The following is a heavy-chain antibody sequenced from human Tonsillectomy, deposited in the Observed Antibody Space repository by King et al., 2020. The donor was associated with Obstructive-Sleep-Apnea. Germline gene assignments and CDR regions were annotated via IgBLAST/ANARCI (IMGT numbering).Heavy chain of an antibody. D-gene: IGHD2-21*02. Sequence: HVQLVESGGGVVQPGRSLRLSCAASRFSFSTYAMHWVRQAPGKGLEWVAIISYDGRSKFYAYSVKGRFTISRDNSRNTLYLQMDSLRTDDTAVYYCAKAHPDYFFDYWGQGTLVTVSS. CDR1: RFSFSTYA. J-gene: IGHJ4*02. V-gene: IGHV3-30*18. CDR3: AKAHPDYFFDY. CDR2: ISYDGRSK.